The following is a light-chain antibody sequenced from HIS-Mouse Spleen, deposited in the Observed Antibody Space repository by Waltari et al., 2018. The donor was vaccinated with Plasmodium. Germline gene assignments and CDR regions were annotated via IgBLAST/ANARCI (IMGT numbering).Light chain of an antibody. Sequence: QSVLTPPPSASGTPVQRVTISCSGSSSTIGSNTVLWYQQPPGTAPKHLIYSNNQRPSGVPDLFSGSKSGTSASLAISGLQSEDEAYYYCAAWDDSLNGVVFGGGTKLTVL. J-gene: IGLJ2*01. CDR1: SSTIGSNT. V-gene: IGLV1-44*01. CDR2: SNN. CDR3: AAWDDSLNGVV.